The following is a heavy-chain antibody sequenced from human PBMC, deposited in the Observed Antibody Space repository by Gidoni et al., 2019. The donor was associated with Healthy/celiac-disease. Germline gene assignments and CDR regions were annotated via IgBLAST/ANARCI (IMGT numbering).Heavy chain of an antibody. CDR1: GGSFSGYY. V-gene: IGHV4-34*01. Sequence: QVQLQQWGAGLLKPSETLSLTCAVYGGSFSGYYWSWIRQPPGKGLEWIGEINHSGSTNYNPSLKSRVTISVDTSKNQFSLKLSSVTAADTAVYYCARGKTGTRAHYYYYMDVWGKGTTVTVSS. CDR3: ARGKTGTRAHYYYYMDV. J-gene: IGHJ6*03. D-gene: IGHD1-7*01. CDR2: INHSGST.